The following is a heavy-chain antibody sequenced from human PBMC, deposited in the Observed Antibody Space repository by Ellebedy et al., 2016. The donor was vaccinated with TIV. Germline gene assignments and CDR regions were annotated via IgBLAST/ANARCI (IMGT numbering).Heavy chain of an antibody. D-gene: IGHD2-15*01. CDR3: AKGLCSGGTCYLFDY. CDR1: GFTFSSFA. V-gene: IGHV3-23*01. CDR2: ISGSGGST. Sequence: GGSLRLSCAASGFTFSSFAMTWVRQAPGKGLEWVSGISGSGGSTYYADSVKGRFTISRDNSKNTLYLQMNSLRAEDTAVYYCAKGLCSGGTCYLFDYWGQGTLVTVSS. J-gene: IGHJ4*02.